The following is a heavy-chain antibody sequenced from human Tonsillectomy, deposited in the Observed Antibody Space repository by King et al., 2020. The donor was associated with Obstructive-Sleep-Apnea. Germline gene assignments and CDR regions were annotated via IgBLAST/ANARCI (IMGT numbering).Heavy chain of an antibody. V-gene: IGHV4-38-2*02. CDR3: ASSSDILTGYYTNY. CDR1: GYSISSGYY. J-gene: IGHJ4*02. CDR2: IYHSGST. D-gene: IGHD3-9*01. Sequence: VQLQESGPGLVKPSETLSLTCTVSGYSISSGYYWGWIRQPPGKGLEWIGSIYHSGSTYYNPSLKSRVTISVDTSKNQFSLKLSSVTAADTAVYYCASSSDILTGYYTNYWGQGTLVTVSS.